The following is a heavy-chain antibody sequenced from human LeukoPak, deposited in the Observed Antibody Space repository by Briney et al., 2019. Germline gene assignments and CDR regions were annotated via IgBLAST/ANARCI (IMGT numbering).Heavy chain of an antibody. CDR3: AVGATTPDY. Sequence: SETLSLTCAVCGGSFSGYYWSWIRQPPGKGLEWIGEINHSGSTNYNPSLKSRATISVDTSKNQFSLKLSSVTAADTAVYYCAVGATTPDYWGQGTLVTVSS. CDR1: GGSFSGYY. J-gene: IGHJ4*02. V-gene: IGHV4-34*01. D-gene: IGHD1-26*01. CDR2: INHSGST.